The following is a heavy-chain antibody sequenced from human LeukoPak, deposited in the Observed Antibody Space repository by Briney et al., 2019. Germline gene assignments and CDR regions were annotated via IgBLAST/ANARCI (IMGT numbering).Heavy chain of an antibody. CDR2: IYTSGST. Sequence: SETLSLTCTVSGGSISSGSYYWSWIRQPAGKGLEWIGRIYTSGSTNYNPSLKSRVTISVDTSKNQFSLKLSSVTAADTAVYYCARWSGYSYEWGQGTLVTVS. V-gene: IGHV4-61*02. J-gene: IGHJ4*02. D-gene: IGHD5-18*01. CDR1: GGSISSGSYY. CDR3: ARWSGYSYE.